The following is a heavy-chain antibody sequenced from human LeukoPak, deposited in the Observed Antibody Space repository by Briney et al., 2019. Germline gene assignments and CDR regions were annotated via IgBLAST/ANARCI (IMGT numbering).Heavy chain of an antibody. Sequence: PGGSLRLSCTASGFTVSSNYMSWVRQAPGKGLEWVSVIYSGGTTYYADSVKGRFTISRDNAKNSLYLQMNSLRAEDTAVYYCARVYDSNGFYDAFEIWGQGTMVTVSS. V-gene: IGHV3-53*01. CDR3: ARVYDSNGFYDAFEI. J-gene: IGHJ3*02. D-gene: IGHD3-22*01. CDR1: GFTVSSNY. CDR2: IYSGGTT.